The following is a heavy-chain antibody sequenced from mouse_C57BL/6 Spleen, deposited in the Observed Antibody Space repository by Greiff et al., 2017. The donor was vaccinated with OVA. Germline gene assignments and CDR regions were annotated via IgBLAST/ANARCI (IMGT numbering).Heavy chain of an antibody. CDR1: GYTFTSYW. Sequence: QVQLQQPGAELVRPGSSVKLSCKASGYTFTSYWMDWGKQRPGQGLVWIGNFYPSDSETYYNQKFKDKATLTLDKSSSTAYLPLSSLSSEDSAIYYFAPHITTVVEEGYFDVWGTGTTVTVSS. V-gene: IGHV1-61*01. CDR3: APHITTVVEEGYFDV. CDR2: FYPSDSET. J-gene: IGHJ1*03. D-gene: IGHD1-1*01.